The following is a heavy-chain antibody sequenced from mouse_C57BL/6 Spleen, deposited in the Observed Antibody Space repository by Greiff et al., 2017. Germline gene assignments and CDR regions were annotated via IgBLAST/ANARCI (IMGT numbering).Heavy chain of an antibody. V-gene: IGHV1-59*01. D-gene: IGHD4-1*01. CDR2: IDPSDSYT. CDR3: AKEGSWGWFAY. J-gene: IGHJ3*01. Sequence: VQLQQPGAELVRPGTSVKLSCKASGYTFTSYWMHWVKQRPGQGLEWIGVIDPSDSYTNYNQKFKGKATLTVDTSSSTAYMPLRSLTSEDSAVYYCAKEGSWGWFAYWGQGTLVTVSA. CDR1: GYTFTSYW.